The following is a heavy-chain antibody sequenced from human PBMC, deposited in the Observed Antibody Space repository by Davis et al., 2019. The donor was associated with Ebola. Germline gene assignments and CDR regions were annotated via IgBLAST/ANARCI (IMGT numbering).Heavy chain of an antibody. D-gene: IGHD5-12*01. Sequence: MPGGSLRLSCAVYGGSFSGYYRSWIRQPPGEGLEWIGEINNSGSTNYNPSIMSRVTISADTSKNQFSLKLRSLTAADTAVYYCASGGWWLRLSAFDYWGQGTLVTVSS. V-gene: IGHV4-34*01. J-gene: IGHJ4*02. CDR2: INNSGST. CDR1: GGSFSGYY. CDR3: ASGGWWLRLSAFDY.